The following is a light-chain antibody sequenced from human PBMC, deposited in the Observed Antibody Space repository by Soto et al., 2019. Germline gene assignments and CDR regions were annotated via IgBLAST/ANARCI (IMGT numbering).Light chain of an antibody. V-gene: IGKV1-5*03. CDR1: QSISSA. CDR2: KAS. CDR3: QSYCT. J-gene: IGKJ3*01. Sequence: DIQMSQCHSTLSASVGARVTITCRASQSISSALAWYQQKPGKAPKLLIYKASTLKSGDPSRFSGSGSGTEFTVSIISLEHYEVEYYHCQSYCTFGPGTKVDIK.